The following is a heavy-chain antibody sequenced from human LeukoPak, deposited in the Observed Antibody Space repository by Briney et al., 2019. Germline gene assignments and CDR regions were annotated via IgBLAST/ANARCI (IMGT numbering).Heavy chain of an antibody. D-gene: IGHD3-10*01. J-gene: IGHJ4*02. Sequence: GGSLRLSCAASGFTFSSYGVHWVRQAPGKGLEWVAVIWYDGSNKYYADSVKGRFTISRDNSKNTLYLRMNSLRAEDTAVYYCAKDVLWFGEFDYWGQGTLVTVSS. CDR1: GFTFSSYG. CDR3: AKDVLWFGEFDY. CDR2: IWYDGSNK. V-gene: IGHV3-33*06.